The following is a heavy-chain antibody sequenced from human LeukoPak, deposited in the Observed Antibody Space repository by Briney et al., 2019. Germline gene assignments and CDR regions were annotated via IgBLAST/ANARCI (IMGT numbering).Heavy chain of an antibody. J-gene: IGHJ4*02. CDR1: GYSFTSYW. D-gene: IGHD1/OR15-1a*01. Sequence: GESLKISCKGSGYSFTSYWIGWVRQMPGKGLEWMGIIFPGDSDTIYSPSFQGRVSISADKSISTAYLQWSSLKASDTAMYYCATSESQTKFDYWGQGTLVTASS. CDR3: ATSESQTKFDY. V-gene: IGHV5-51*01. CDR2: IFPGDSDT.